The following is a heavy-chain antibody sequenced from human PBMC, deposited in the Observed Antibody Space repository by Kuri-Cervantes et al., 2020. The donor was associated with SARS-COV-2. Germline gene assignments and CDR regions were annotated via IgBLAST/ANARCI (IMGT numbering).Heavy chain of an antibody. D-gene: IGHD4-17*01. Sequence: GGSLRLSCAASGFTFSRYATIWVRQAPGKGLEWISAIRGGGYTTYYADSVKGRFTIFRDNFKNTLYLQMNNLRAEDTAVYYRAKDPNGDYVGAFDFWGQGTLVTVSS. CDR3: AKDPNGDYVGAFDF. CDR2: IRGGGYTT. V-gene: IGHV3-23*01. CDR1: GFTFSRYA. J-gene: IGHJ3*01.